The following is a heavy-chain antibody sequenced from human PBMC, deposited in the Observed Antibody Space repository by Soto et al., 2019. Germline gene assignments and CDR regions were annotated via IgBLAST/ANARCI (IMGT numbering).Heavy chain of an antibody. D-gene: IGHD3-16*01. J-gene: IGHJ5*02. CDR3: ARGLTMGQLPSHFDH. V-gene: IGHV4-59*01. CDR1: GGSFSDYY. Sequence: PSETLSLTCAVYGGSFSDYYWSWIRQPPGKGLEWIGYVHSSGITNYNPSLKRRVTISVDTSRNQFSLRLSSVTAADTAVYYCARGLTMGQLPSHFDHWGQGTLVTVSS. CDR2: VHSSGIT.